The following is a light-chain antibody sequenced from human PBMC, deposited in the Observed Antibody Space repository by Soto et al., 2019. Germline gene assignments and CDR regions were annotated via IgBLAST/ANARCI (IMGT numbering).Light chain of an antibody. V-gene: IGLV2-8*01. Sequence: QSALTQPPSASGSPGQSVTISCTGTSSDIGGYDYVSWYQQHPGKAPKLIIYEVNKRPSGVADRFSGSKSGNTASLTVSGLQAEEEADYYWSSYAGSNNLVFAGGTKLTVL. CDR2: EVN. J-gene: IGLJ3*02. CDR1: SSDIGGYDY. CDR3: SSYAGSNNLV.